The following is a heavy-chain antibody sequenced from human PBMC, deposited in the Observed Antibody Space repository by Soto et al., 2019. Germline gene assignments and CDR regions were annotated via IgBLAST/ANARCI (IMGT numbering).Heavy chain of an antibody. CDR2: IYQSGST. Sequence: SETLSLTCAVSGGSISSGGYSWSWIRQPPGKGLEWIGYIYQSGSTYYNPSLKSRVTISVDRSKNQFSLKLSSVTAADTAVYYCARGIAVAGALDYWGQGTLVTVSS. D-gene: IGHD6-19*01. CDR1: GGSISSGGYS. J-gene: IGHJ4*02. CDR3: ARGIAVAGALDY. V-gene: IGHV4-30-2*01.